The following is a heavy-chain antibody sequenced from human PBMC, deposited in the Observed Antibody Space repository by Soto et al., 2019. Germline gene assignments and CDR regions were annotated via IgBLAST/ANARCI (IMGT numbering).Heavy chain of an antibody. D-gene: IGHD3-10*01. J-gene: IGHJ4*02. CDR3: TRDTFGARDS. V-gene: IGHV3-30*03. CDR2: ISYDGSKK. CDR1: GFTFTTYG. Sequence: GGSLRLSCAASGFTFTTYGMNWVRQAPGKGLEWVAVISYDGSKKLYADSVKGRFTISRDNARNTLYLQMNSLRAEDTAMYYCTRDTFGARDSWGQGTLVTVSS.